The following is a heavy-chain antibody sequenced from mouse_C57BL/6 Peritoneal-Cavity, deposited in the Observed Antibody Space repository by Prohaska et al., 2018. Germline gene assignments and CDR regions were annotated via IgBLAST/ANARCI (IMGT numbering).Heavy chain of an antibody. CDR2: IDPETGGT. Sequence: QVQLQQSGAELVRPGASVTLSCKASGYTFTDYDMHWVKQTPVHGLEWIGAIDPETGGTAYNQKFKGKAILTADKSSSTADMELRSLTSEDSAVYYCTNYYGSSYAMDYWGQGTSVTVSS. CDR3: TNYYGSSYAMDY. V-gene: IGHV1-15*01. J-gene: IGHJ4*01. D-gene: IGHD1-1*01. CDR1: GYTFTDYD.